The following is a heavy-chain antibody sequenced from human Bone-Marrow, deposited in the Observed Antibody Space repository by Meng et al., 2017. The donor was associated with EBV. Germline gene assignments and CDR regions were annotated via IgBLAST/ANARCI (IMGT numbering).Heavy chain of an antibody. CDR2: INLGGSIR. D-gene: IGHD3-16*01. J-gene: IGHJ5*02. Sequence: VEFGDGLVKPGGSCSCSCAVSESPFREFYMSWISQAPGKGPKWLGYINLGGSIRKYADSVKGRFTISRDNAKNLRYLHMNSLRADDTAIYFCARDGGLQTGWFGPWGQGTLVTVSS. CDR3: ARDGGLQTGWFGP. CDR1: ESPFREFY. V-gene: IGHV3-11*01.